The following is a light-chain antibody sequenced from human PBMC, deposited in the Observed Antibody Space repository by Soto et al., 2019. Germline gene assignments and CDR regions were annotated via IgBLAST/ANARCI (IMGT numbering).Light chain of an antibody. CDR3: QQYNSWPRIA. CDR1: QSARTN. Sequence: EIVLTQSPVTLSVSPGERATLFCRASQSARTNLAWYQHKPGQAPRLLIYGASTRATAIPARFSGSGSGTEFILPINSLESEDFAVYYCQQYNSWPRIAFGQGTRLEIK. V-gene: IGKV3-15*01. CDR2: GAS. J-gene: IGKJ5*01.